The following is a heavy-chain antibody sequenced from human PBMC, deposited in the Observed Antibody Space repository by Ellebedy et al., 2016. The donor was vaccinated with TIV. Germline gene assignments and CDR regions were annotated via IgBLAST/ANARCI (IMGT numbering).Heavy chain of an antibody. CDR2: INTDGSST. V-gene: IGHV3-74*01. J-gene: IGHJ3*02. D-gene: IGHD1-1*01. CDR1: GFTFSTYW. CDR3: VRDLHWAFDI. Sequence: PGGSLRLSCAASGFTFSTYWMHWVRHAPGKGLMWVSRINTDGSSTGYADSVKGRFTISRDNAKNTLYLQMNGLKAEDTAVYYCVRDLHWAFDIWGQGTVVTVS.